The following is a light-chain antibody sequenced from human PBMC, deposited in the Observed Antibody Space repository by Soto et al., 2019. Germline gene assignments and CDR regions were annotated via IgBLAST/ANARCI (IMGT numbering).Light chain of an antibody. CDR3: QQYFSSST. V-gene: IGKV4-1*01. CDR2: WAS. Sequence: DIVMTQSPDSLAVSLGERATVNCKSSQYILYTSDNKNCLAWYQQKPGQPPKLLISWASTRESGVPDRFSGSWSGTDFTRTISSLQAEEVACYYCQQYFSSSTFGQGTRLDIK. CDR1: QYILYTSDNKNC. J-gene: IGKJ5*01.